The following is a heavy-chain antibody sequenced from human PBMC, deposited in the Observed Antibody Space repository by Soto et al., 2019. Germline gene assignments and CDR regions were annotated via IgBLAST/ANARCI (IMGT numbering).Heavy chain of an antibody. D-gene: IGHD3-10*01. CDR1: GGSISSGGYY. CDR2: IYYSGST. V-gene: IGHV4-31*03. Sequence: SETLSLTCTASGGSISSGGYYWSWIRQHPGKGLEWIGYIYYSGSTYYNPSLKSRVTISVDTSKNQFSLKLSSVTAAVTAVYYCGFGRFPSPVFDIWGQGTMVTVSS. CDR3: GFGRFPSPVFDI. J-gene: IGHJ3*02.